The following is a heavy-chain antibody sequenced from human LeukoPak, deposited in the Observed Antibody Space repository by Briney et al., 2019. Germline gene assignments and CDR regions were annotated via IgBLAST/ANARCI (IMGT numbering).Heavy chain of an antibody. J-gene: IGHJ4*02. CDR2: IWYDGSNK. V-gene: IGHV3-33*06. CDR1: GFTFSSYG. D-gene: IGHD5-24*01. Sequence: GGSLRLSCAASGFTFSSYGMHWVRQAPGKGLEWVAVIWYDGSNKYYADSVKGRFTISRDNSKNTLYLQMNSLRAEDTAVYYCAKDCDGYNYSSDYWGQGTLVTVSS. CDR3: AKDCDGYNYSSDY.